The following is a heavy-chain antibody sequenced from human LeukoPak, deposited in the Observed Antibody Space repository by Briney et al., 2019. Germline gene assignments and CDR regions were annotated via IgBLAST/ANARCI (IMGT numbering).Heavy chain of an antibody. V-gene: IGHV4-30-2*01. CDR2: IYHSGST. CDR3: ARAVAGPSALGYYFDY. CDR1: GGSISSGGYS. J-gene: IGHJ4*02. Sequence: SETLSLTCAVSGGSISSGGYSWSWIRQPPGKGLEWIGYIYHSGSTYYNPSLKSRVTISVDRSKNQFSLKLSSVTAADTAVYYCARAVAGPSALGYYFDYWGQGTLVTVSS. D-gene: IGHD6-19*01.